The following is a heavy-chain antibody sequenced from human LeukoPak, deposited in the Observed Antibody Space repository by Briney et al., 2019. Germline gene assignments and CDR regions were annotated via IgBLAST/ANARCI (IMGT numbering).Heavy chain of an antibody. CDR3: ARDGAPNAFDI. D-gene: IGHD4-17*01. V-gene: IGHV3-7*01. CDR1: GFTFSSYW. Sequence: GGSLRLSCAASGFTFSSYWMSWVRQAPGKGLEWVANIKQDGSEKYYVDSVKGRFTISRDNAKNSLYLQMNSLRAEGTAVYYCARDGAPNAFDIWGQGTMVTVSS. CDR2: IKQDGSEK. J-gene: IGHJ3*02.